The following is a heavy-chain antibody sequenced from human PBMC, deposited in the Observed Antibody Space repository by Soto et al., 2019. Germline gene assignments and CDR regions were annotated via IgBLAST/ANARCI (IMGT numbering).Heavy chain of an antibody. Sequence: QVQLVESGGGVVQPGRSLRLSCAASGFTFSSYAMHWVRQAPGKGLKWVAVISYDGSNKYYADSVKGRFTISRDNSKNTLYLQMNSLRAEDTAVYYCARDEGYSYGLDYWGQGTLVTVSS. V-gene: IGHV3-30-3*01. J-gene: IGHJ4*02. CDR2: ISYDGSNK. CDR1: GFTFSSYA. CDR3: ARDEGYSYGLDY. D-gene: IGHD5-18*01.